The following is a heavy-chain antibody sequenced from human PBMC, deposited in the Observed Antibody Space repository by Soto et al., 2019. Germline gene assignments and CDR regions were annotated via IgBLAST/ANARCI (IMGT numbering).Heavy chain of an antibody. V-gene: IGHV3-21*01. D-gene: IGHD2-2*01. CDR2: ISSSSSYI. CDR3: AREDIVVVTAAFDDYYYYMDV. Sequence: PVGSLRLSCAASGFTCSSYIVNWVLQAPGKGLEWVSSISSSSSYIYYADSVKGRFTISRDNAKNSLYLQMNSLRAEDTAVYYCAREDIVVVTAAFDDYYYYMDVWGKGTTVTVSS. J-gene: IGHJ6*03. CDR1: GFTCSSYI.